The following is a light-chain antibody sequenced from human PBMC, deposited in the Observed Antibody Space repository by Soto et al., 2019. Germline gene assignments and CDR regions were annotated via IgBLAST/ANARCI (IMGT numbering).Light chain of an antibody. CDR3: QQYNNWPLT. V-gene: IGKV3-15*01. CDR1: HSFSSN. Sequence: EIVMTQSPATLSVSPGERATLSCRASHSFSSNLAWYQQKPGQAPRLLIYGASTRATGAPVRFSGSASGSEFTLTISNLQSEDFAVYYCQQYNNWPLTFGGGTKVEIK. J-gene: IGKJ4*01. CDR2: GAS.